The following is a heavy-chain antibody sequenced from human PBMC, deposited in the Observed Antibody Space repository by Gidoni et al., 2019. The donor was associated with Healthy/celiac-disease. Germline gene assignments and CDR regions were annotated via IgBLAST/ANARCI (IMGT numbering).Heavy chain of an antibody. V-gene: IGHV1-69*01. D-gene: IGHD3-9*01. J-gene: IGHJ3*02. CDR1: GGTFSSYA. CDR3: ASWGLTGWAFDI. CDR2: IIPIFGTA. Sequence: QVQLVQSGAEVKKPGSSVKVSCKASGGTFSSYATSWVRQAPGQGLEWLGGIIPIFGTANYAQKFQGRVTITADESTSTAYMELSSLRSEDTAVYFCASWGLTGWAFDIWGQGTMVTVSS.